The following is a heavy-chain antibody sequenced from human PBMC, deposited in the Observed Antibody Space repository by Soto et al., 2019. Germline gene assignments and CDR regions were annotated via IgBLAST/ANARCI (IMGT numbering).Heavy chain of an antibody. D-gene: IGHD7-27*01. Sequence: EVQMLESGGGLVQPGGSLRLSCVVSGFTFKSFAMTWVRQAPGKGLEWVSRISGAGINAYYDDSVRGRFTVSRDNSENTLYLQVNSLRADDKALYYCAKGLGEPLYFESWSQGTLFGVSS. CDR1: GFTFKSFA. J-gene: IGHJ4*02. CDR2: ISGAGINA. V-gene: IGHV3-23*01. CDR3: AKGLGEPLYFES.